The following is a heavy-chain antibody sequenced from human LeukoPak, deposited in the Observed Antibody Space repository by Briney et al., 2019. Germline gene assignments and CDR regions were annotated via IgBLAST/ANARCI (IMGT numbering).Heavy chain of an antibody. Sequence: SETLSLTCTVAGGAISSYYWSWIRQPPGKGLEWMGYIYYRGSTNYNPSLKSRVTISVDTSKNQFSLKLSSVTAADTAVYYCARVRKGYFDWLLFDYWGQGTLVTVSS. J-gene: IGHJ4*02. CDR2: IYYRGST. D-gene: IGHD3-9*01. V-gene: IGHV4-59*01. CDR1: GGAISSYY. CDR3: ARVRKGYFDWLLFDY.